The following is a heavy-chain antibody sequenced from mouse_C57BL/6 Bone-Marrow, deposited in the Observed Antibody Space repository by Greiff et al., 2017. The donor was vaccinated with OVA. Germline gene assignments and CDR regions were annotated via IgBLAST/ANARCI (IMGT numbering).Heavy chain of an antibody. CDR3: ASEFYGNYGYWYFDV. Sequence: EVQLQQSGPELVKPGASVKISCKASGYSFTGYYMNWVKQSPEKSLEWIGEINPSTGGTTYNQKFKAKATLTVDKSSSTAYMQLKSLTSEDSAVYYCASEFYGNYGYWYFDVWGTGTTVTVSS. V-gene: IGHV1-42*01. J-gene: IGHJ1*03. D-gene: IGHD2-1*01. CDR2: INPSTGGT. CDR1: GYSFTGYY.